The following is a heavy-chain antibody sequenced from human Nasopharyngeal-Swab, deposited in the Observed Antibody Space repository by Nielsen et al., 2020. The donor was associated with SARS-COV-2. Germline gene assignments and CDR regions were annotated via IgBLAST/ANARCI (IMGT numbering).Heavy chain of an antibody. CDR2: TRSDETKK. D-gene: IGHD1-7*01. Sequence: GESLKISCLASGFTFSASSMHWVRQAPGKGLEWVAFTRSDETKKYYADPVRGRFTISRDTSRDTLYLQMNSLRPEDTAIYYCATGNYAGQDYWGRGTLVTVSS. J-gene: IGHJ4*02. CDR1: GFTFSASS. CDR3: ATGNYAGQDY. V-gene: IGHV3-30*02.